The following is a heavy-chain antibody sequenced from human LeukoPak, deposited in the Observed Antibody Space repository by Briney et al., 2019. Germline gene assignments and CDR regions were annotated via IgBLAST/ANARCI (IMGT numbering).Heavy chain of an antibody. Sequence: SETLSLTCTVSGGSISSSSYYRGWIRQPPGKGLEWIGSIYYSGSTYYNPSLKSRVTISVDTSKNQFSLKLSSVTAADTAVYYCARERGGSSLGDYWGQGTLVTVSS. CDR2: IYYSGST. J-gene: IGHJ4*02. CDR3: ARERGGSSLGDY. V-gene: IGHV4-39*07. D-gene: IGHD1-26*01. CDR1: GGSISSSSYY.